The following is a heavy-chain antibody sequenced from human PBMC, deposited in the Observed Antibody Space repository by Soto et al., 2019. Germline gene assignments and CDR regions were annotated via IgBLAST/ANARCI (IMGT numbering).Heavy chain of an antibody. V-gene: IGHV1-8*01. Sequence: ASVKVSCKASGYTFTSYYINWVRQATGQGLEWMGWMNPNSGNTGYAQKFQGRVTMTRNTSISTAYMELSSLRSEDTAVYYCARGFRNNWNHADYWGQGTLVTVSS. CDR2: MNPNSGNT. D-gene: IGHD1-20*01. J-gene: IGHJ4*02. CDR3: ARGFRNNWNHADY. CDR1: GYTFTSYY.